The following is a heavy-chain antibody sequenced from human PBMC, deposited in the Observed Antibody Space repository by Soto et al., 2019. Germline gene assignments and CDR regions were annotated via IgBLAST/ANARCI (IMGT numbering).Heavy chain of an antibody. CDR1: GFTFSGYG. J-gene: IGHJ6*02. CDR2: IWYDGSNK. CDR3: ARGAAAEPNYYYYGMDV. D-gene: IGHD6-13*01. V-gene: IGHV3-33*01. Sequence: GGSLRLSCAASGFTFSGYGMHWVRQAPGKGLEWVAVIWYDGSNKYYADSVKGRFTISRDNSKNTLYLQMNSLRAEDTAVYYCARGAAAEPNYYYYGMDVWGQGTTVTVSS.